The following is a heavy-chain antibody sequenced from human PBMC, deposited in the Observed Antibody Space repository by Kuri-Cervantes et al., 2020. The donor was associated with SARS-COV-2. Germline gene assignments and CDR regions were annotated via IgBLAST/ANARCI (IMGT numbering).Heavy chain of an antibody. Sequence: GGSLRLSCAASGFTFSSYSMNWVRQTPGKGPEWVSSISSSSSYIYYADSVKGRFTISRDNAKNSLYLQMNSLRAEDTAVYYCARGTLLGRMLDYFDYWGQGTLVTVSS. CDR3: ARGTLLGRMLDYFDY. V-gene: IGHV3-21*01. J-gene: IGHJ4*02. CDR2: ISSSSSYI. CDR1: GFTFSSYS. D-gene: IGHD1-26*01.